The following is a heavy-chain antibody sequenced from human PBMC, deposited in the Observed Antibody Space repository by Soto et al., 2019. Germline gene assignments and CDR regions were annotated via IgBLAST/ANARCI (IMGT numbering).Heavy chain of an antibody. D-gene: IGHD3-22*01. J-gene: IGHJ4*02. CDR3: ARDKYYYDSSGYDTFDY. Sequence: GGSLRLSCAASGFTFSSYGMHWVRQAPGKGLEWVAVIWYDGGNKYYADSVKGRFTISRDNSKNTLYLQMNSLRAEDTAVYYCARDKYYYDSSGYDTFDYWGQGTLVTVSS. V-gene: IGHV3-33*01. CDR1: GFTFSSYG. CDR2: IWYDGGNK.